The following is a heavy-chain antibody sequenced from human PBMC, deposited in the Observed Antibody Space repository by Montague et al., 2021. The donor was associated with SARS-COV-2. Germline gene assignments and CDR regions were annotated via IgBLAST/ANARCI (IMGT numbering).Heavy chain of an antibody. V-gene: IGHV3-23*03. D-gene: IGHD2-8*01. CDR1: EFTFSSYA. Sequence: SLRLSCAASEFTFSSYAMSWVRQAPGKGLEWVSAIYSGGSSTFYADSVKGRFTISRDNSKNALYLQMNSLRAEDTAVYYCAKSACGVTDAFDIWGQGTMVTVSS. CDR2: IYSGGSST. J-gene: IGHJ3*02. CDR3: AKSACGVTDAFDI.